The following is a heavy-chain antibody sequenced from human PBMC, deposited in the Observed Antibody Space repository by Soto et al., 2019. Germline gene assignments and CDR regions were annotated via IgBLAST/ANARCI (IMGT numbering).Heavy chain of an antibody. Sequence: SETLSLTCTVSGGSISSGDYYWIWIRQPPGKVLEWIGYIYYSGSTYYNPSLKSRVTISVDTSKNQFSLKLSSVTAADTAVYYCARDLIAAAGTTPYYYGMDVWGQGTTVTVSS. CDR3: ARDLIAAAGTTPYYYGMDV. V-gene: IGHV4-30-4*01. CDR1: GGSISSGDYY. J-gene: IGHJ6*02. D-gene: IGHD6-13*01. CDR2: IYYSGST.